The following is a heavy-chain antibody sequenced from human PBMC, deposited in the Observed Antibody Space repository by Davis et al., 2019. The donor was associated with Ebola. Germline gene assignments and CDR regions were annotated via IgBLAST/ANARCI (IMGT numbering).Heavy chain of an antibody. CDR2: PYYKSKWYS. Sequence: PSESLSLSCAIAGASVSSPGANCIRQSPSRGREWLGRPYYKSKWYSDYAVSVKGRITIKPDTSRNQFYLQLNSVTPEDTAVYYCTRGWLRGWFDPWGQGTLVIVSS. CDR1: GASVSSPGA. D-gene: IGHD5-12*01. J-gene: IGHJ5*02. V-gene: IGHV6-1*01. CDR3: TRGWLRGWFDP.